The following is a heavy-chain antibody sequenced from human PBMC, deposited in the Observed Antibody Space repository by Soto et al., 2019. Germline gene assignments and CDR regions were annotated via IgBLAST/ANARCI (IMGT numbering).Heavy chain of an antibody. CDR1: GGTFSSYA. CDR2: IIPIFGTA. Sequence: QVQLVQSGAEVKKPGSSVKVSCKASGGTFSSYAISWVRQAPGQGLEWMGGIIPIFGTANYAQKFQGRVTITADESTSTAYMELSSLRSEDTAVYYCARVQGVRGNDYYDGMDVWGQGTTVTVSS. J-gene: IGHJ6*02. V-gene: IGHV1-69*01. CDR3: ARVQGVRGNDYYDGMDV. D-gene: IGHD3-10*01.